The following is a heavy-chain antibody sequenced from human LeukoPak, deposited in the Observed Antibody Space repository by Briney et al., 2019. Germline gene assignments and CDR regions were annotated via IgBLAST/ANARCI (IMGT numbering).Heavy chain of an antibody. CDR2: ISISGTII. V-gene: IGHV3-48*03. CDR1: GFTFNNYE. Sequence: GGSLRLSCTASGFTFNNYEFNWVRQAPGKGLEWLSYISISGTIIYYAGSVKGRFTISRDDAKNSVFLQMNSLRAEDTAVYYCTKDRYSGYGYYYYGMDVWGKGTTVTVSS. D-gene: IGHD5-12*01. CDR3: TKDRYSGYGYYYYGMDV. J-gene: IGHJ6*04.